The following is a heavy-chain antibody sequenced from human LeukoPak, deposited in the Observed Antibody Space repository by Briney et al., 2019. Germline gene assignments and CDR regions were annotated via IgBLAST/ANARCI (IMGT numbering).Heavy chain of an antibody. Sequence: ASVKVSCKASGYTFTSYGISWVRQAPGQGLEWMGWISAYNGNTNYAQKLQGRVTMTTDTSTSTAYMELRSLRSDDTAVYYCARDPKYSSSREDAFDIWGQGTMVTVSS. CDR3: ARDPKYSSSREDAFDI. J-gene: IGHJ3*02. CDR1: GYTFTSYG. V-gene: IGHV1-18*01. CDR2: ISAYNGNT. D-gene: IGHD6-13*01.